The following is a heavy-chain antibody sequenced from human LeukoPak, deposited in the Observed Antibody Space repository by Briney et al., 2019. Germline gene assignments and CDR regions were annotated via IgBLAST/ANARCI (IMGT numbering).Heavy chain of an antibody. Sequence: SETLSLTCAVYGGSFSGYYWSWIRQPPGKGLEWIGEINHSGSTNYNPSLKSRVTISVDTSKNQFSLKLSSVTAADTAVYYCARDGLTVAGTSYYYYMDVWGKGTTVTISS. CDR3: ARDGLTVAGTSYYYYMDV. J-gene: IGHJ6*03. D-gene: IGHD6-19*01. CDR2: INHSGST. V-gene: IGHV4-34*01. CDR1: GGSFSGYY.